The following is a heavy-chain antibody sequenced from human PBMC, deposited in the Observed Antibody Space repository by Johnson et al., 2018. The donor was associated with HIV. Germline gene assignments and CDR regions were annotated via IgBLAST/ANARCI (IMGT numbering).Heavy chain of an antibody. CDR3: AKVSVVTPYDPFDI. CDR1: GFSLSDFA. J-gene: IGHJ3*02. Sequence: QVQLVESGGGVVQPGSSLRLSCGPSGFSLSDFAMHWVRQAPGKGLAWVALIRADGGERYYAASVKGRFTISRDNYRNMIYLQMNSLRVDDTAVYHCAKVSVVTPYDPFDIWGQGTMVTVSS. V-gene: IGHV3-30*02. D-gene: IGHD2-21*01. CDR2: IRADGGER.